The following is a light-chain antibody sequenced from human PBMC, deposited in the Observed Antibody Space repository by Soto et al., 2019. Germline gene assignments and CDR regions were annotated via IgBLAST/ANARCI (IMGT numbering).Light chain of an antibody. CDR1: QSVSSN. CDR3: QQYGSSPWT. J-gene: IGKJ1*01. CDR2: GAS. Sequence: EIVLTPSPGPLSLSPGERATLSCRASQSVSSNLAWYQQKPGQAPRLLIYGASSRATGIPDRFSGSGSGTDFTLTISRLEPEDFAVYYCQQYGSSPWTFGQGTKVDIK. V-gene: IGKV3-20*01.